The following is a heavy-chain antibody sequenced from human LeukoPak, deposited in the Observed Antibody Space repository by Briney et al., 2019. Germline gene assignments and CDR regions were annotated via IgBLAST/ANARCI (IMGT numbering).Heavy chain of an antibody. CDR2: ISSSSGYI. D-gene: IGHD6-13*01. CDR3: ARDPGSSWYYFDY. CDR1: GFTFSSYS. Sequence: GGSLRLSCAASGFTFSSYSMNWVRQAPGKGLEWVSSISSSSGYIYYADSVKGRFTISRDNAKNSLYLQMNSLRAEDTAVYYCARDPGSSWYYFDYWGQGTLVTVSS. J-gene: IGHJ4*02. V-gene: IGHV3-21*01.